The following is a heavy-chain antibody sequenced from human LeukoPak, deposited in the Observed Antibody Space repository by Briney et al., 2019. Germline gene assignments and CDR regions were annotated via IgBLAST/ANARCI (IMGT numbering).Heavy chain of an antibody. CDR2: IYHSGST. J-gene: IGHJ4*02. CDR3: AREDPGYYFDY. D-gene: IGHD1-14*01. CDR1: GGSSRRYY. V-gene: IGHV4-34*01. Sequence: SETLSLNRALDGGSSRRYYGWWIRQPPAKNLEWIGSIYHSGSTYYNPSLKSRVTISVDTSKNQFSLKLSSVTAADTAVYYCAREDPGYYFDYWGQGTLVTVSS.